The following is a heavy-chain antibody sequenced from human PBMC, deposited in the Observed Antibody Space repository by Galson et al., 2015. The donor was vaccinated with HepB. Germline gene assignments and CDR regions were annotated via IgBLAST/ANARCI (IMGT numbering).Heavy chain of an antibody. CDR2: ISSSSSYI. CDR1: GFTFSSYS. Sequence: SLRLSCAASGFTFSSYSMNWVRQAPGKGLEWVSSISSSSSYIYYADSVKGRFTISRDNAKNSLYLQMNSLRAEDTAVYYCARERYYYDSSGYYHDYWGQGTLVTVSS. V-gene: IGHV3-21*01. D-gene: IGHD3-22*01. CDR3: ARERYYYDSSGYYHDY. J-gene: IGHJ4*02.